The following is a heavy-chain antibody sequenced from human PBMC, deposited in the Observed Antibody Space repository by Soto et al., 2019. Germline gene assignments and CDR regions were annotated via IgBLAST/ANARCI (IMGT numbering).Heavy chain of an antibody. V-gene: IGHV4-39*01. D-gene: IGHD6-19*01. CDR1: GGSISSSSYY. J-gene: IGHJ4*02. Sequence: QLQLQESGPGLVKPSETLSLTCTVSGGSISSSSYYWGWIRQPPGKGLEWIGSICYSGSTYYNPSLKSRVTIAVDTSKNQFSLKLSSMTAADTAVYYCARIIAVAGTAYWGQGTLVTVSS. CDR3: ARIIAVAGTAY. CDR2: ICYSGST.